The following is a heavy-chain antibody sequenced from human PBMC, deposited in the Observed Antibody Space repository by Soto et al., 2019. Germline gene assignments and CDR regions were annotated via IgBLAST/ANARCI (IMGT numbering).Heavy chain of an antibody. V-gene: IGHV1-18*01. CDR1: GYTFTSYG. J-gene: IGHJ6*02. Sequence: QVQLVQSGAEVKKPGASVKVSCKASGYTFTSYGISWVRQAPGQGLEWMGWISAYNGNTNYAQKLQGRVTMTTDTSTSTAYMELRSLSSDDTAVYYCARYHGDYYYYYGMDVWGQGTTVTVSS. D-gene: IGHD4-17*01. CDR3: ARYHGDYYYYYGMDV. CDR2: ISAYNGNT.